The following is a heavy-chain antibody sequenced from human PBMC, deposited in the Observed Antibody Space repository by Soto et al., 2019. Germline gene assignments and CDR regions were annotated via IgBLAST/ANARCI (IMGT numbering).Heavy chain of an antibody. Sequence: PSETLSLTCAVSGGSITSGAYYWTWVRQHPGKGLEWIAYIHYSGRTYYNPSLKSRVTIPVDTSNNQFSLKLSSVTAADTAVYYCARYYFDSSGYSNWFDPWGQGTLVTVSS. CDR1: GGSITSGAYY. V-gene: IGHV4-31*11. CDR3: ARYYFDSSGYSNWFDP. J-gene: IGHJ5*02. D-gene: IGHD3-22*01. CDR2: IHYSGRT.